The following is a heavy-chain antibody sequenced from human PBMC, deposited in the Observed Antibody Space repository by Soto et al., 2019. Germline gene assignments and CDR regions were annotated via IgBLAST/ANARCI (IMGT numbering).Heavy chain of an antibody. Sequence: PGGSLRLSCAASGFTFSSYGMHWVRQAPGKGLEWVAVIPYDGSNKYYADSVKGRFTISRDNSKNTLYLQMNSLRAEDTAVYYCAKMKRAVAGMIDPWGQGTLVTVSS. V-gene: IGHV3-30*18. J-gene: IGHJ5*02. CDR1: GFTFSSYG. CDR2: IPYDGSNK. D-gene: IGHD6-19*01. CDR3: AKMKRAVAGMIDP.